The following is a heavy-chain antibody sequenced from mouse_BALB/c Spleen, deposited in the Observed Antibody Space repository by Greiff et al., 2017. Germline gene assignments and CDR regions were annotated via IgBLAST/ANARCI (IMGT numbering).Heavy chain of an antibody. V-gene: IGHV1S56*01. J-gene: IGHJ4*01. CDR3: ARPKIYDGYYLDYAMDY. Sequence: VQLQQSGPELVKPGASVRISCKASGYTFTSYYIHWVQQRPGQGLECIGWIYPGNVNTKYNEKFKGTATLTADKSSSTAYMQLSSLTSEDSAVYFCARPKIYDGYYLDYAMDYWGQGTSVTVSS. D-gene: IGHD2-3*01. CDR2: IYPGNVNT. CDR1: GYTFTSYY.